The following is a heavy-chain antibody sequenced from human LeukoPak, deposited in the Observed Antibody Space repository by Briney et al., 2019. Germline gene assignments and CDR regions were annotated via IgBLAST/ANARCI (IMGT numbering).Heavy chain of an antibody. D-gene: IGHD3-10*01. CDR1: GFTFDDYA. V-gene: IGHV3-9*01. J-gene: IGHJ6*02. CDR3: AKDIVWFGETYYYGMDV. CDR2: ISWNSGSI. Sequence: GGSLRLSCAASGFTFDDYAMHWVRQAPGKGLEWVSGISWNSGSIGYADSVKGRFTISRDNAKNCLYLQMNSLRAEDTALYYCAKDIVWFGETYYYGMDVWGQGTTVTVSS.